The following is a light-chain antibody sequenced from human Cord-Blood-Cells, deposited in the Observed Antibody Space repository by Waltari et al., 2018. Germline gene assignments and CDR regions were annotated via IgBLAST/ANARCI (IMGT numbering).Light chain of an antibody. CDR2: EVS. Sequence: QSALTQPPSAPGSPGQSVTISCPGTSSDVGGYNYVSWYQQHPGKAPKLMIDEVSKRPSGVPDRFTGSKSGNTASLTVSGLQAEDEADYYCSSYAGSNNLVFGGGTKLTVL. CDR1: SSDVGGYNY. J-gene: IGLJ3*02. V-gene: IGLV2-8*01. CDR3: SSYAGSNNLV.